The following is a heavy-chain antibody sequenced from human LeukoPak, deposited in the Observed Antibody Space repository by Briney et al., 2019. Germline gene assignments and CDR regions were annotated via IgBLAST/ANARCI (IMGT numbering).Heavy chain of an antibody. J-gene: IGHJ4*02. V-gene: IGHV3-30*18. Sequence: GGSLRLSCAAFGFTFSSYGMHWVRQAPGKGLEWVAVISYDGSNKYYADSVKGRFTISRDNSKNTLYLQMNSLRAEDTAVYYCAKGDGIAAAGYAYWGQGTLVTVSS. CDR1: GFTFSSYG. D-gene: IGHD6-13*01. CDR3: AKGDGIAAAGYAY. CDR2: ISYDGSNK.